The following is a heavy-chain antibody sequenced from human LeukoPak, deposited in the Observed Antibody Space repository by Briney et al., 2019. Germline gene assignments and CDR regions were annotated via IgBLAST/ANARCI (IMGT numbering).Heavy chain of an antibody. V-gene: IGHV3-23*01. CDR3: AKEPEDLDY. CDR2: ISSSGGST. CDR1: GFTFSTTA. J-gene: IGHJ4*02. Sequence: PGGSLRLSCAASGFTFSTTAMTWVRQAPGKGLEWVSAISSSGGSTYYADSVKGRFTISRDNFKNTLYLQMNSLRAEDTAVYYCAKEPEDLDYWGQGTLVTVSS.